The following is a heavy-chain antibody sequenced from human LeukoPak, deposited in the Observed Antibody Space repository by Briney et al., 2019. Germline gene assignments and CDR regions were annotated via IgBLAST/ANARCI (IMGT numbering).Heavy chain of an antibody. CDR3: ARGRVITFGGVIVPYFDY. J-gene: IGHJ4*02. Sequence: SETLSLTCAVYGGSFSGYYWSWIRQPPGKGLEWIGEINHSGSTNYNPSLKSRVTILVDTSKNQFSLKLSSVTAADTAVYYCARGRVITFGGVIVPYFDYWGQGTLVTVSS. CDR2: INHSGST. V-gene: IGHV4-34*01. D-gene: IGHD3-16*02. CDR1: GGSFSGYY.